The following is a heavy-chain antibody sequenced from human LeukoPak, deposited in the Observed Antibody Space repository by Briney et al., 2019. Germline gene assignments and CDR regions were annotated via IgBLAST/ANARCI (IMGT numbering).Heavy chain of an antibody. D-gene: IGHD3-9*01. CDR3: AIDQAPDGIRYFPSGFDP. CDR1: GFTFSSYG. CDR2: RWYYRSNK. J-gene: IGHJ5*02. V-gene: IGHV3-33*01. Sequence: PVWSLRLSCAASGFTFSSYGMHWVRQAPGKGLDWVAVRWYYRSNKYYADSVKGRFTISRDYSKNTLYLQMNRLRAEDTAVYYCAIDQAPDGIRYFPSGFDPWGQGTLVTVSS.